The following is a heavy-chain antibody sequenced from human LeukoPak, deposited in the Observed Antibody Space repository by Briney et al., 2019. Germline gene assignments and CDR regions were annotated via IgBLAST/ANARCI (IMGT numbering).Heavy chain of an antibody. CDR3: ARTNYGDFESYFDY. J-gene: IGHJ4*03. D-gene: IGHD4-17*01. CDR1: GFTFSSYA. Sequence: GSLRLSCAASGFTFSSYAMSWVRQPPGKGLEWIGYIYYSGSTNYNPSLKSRVTISVDRSKNQFSLKLSSVTAADTAVYYCARTNYGDFESYFDYWGQGPWSPSPQ. V-gene: IGHV4-59*12. CDR2: IYYSGST.